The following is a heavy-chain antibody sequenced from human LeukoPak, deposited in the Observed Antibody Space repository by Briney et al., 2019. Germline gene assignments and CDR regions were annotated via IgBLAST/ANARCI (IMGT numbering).Heavy chain of an antibody. CDR1: GISVSSNY. CDR2: IYSGGST. CDR3: ARGVWVQGSIGFDY. J-gene: IGHJ4*02. V-gene: IGHV3-53*01. Sequence: GGSLRLSCAASGISVSSNYMYWVRQAPEKGLDGVSIIYSGGSTYYADSVKGRFTISRDNSKNTVYLQLNSLSVEDTAVYYCARGVWVQGSIGFDYWGQGTLVTVSS. D-gene: IGHD1-1*01.